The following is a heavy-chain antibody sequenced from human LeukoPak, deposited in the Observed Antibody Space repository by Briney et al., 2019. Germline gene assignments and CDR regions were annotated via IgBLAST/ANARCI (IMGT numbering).Heavy chain of an antibody. Sequence: GGALRLSCSPSGCTFSDYAMYWVRRAPGKGLEYVPYIGGDGSSPYYAVSVKGRFTISRDNSKNTLYLQMSSLRTEDTALYYCVKDIVPYDSIWGPFDFWGQGTLVTVSS. CDR2: IGGDGSSP. CDR3: VKDIVPYDSIWGPFDF. V-gene: IGHV3-64D*06. D-gene: IGHD3-16*01. J-gene: IGHJ4*02. CDR1: GCTFSDYA.